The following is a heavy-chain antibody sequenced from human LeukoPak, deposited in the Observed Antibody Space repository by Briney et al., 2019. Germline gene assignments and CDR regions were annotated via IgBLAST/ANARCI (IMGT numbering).Heavy chain of an antibody. J-gene: IGHJ4*02. CDR1: GYTFTIYG. V-gene: IGHV1-18*01. D-gene: IGHD3-22*01. CDR2: ISAYNGNT. Sequence: ASVTVSCKASGYTFTIYGISWVRQAPGQGLEWMGWISAYNGNTNYAQKLQGRVTMTTDTSTSTAYMELRSLRSDDTAVYYCARGGTYYYDSSGYYEALDYWGQGTLVTVSS. CDR3: ARGGTYYYDSSGYYEALDY.